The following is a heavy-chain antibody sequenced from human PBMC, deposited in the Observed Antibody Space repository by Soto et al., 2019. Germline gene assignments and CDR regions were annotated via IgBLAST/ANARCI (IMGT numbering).Heavy chain of an antibody. D-gene: IGHD3-22*01. Sequence: QVQLQESGPGLVKPSETLSLTCTVSGGSISSYYWSWIRQPPGKGLEWIGYIYYSGSTNYNPSLKSRGTLSVDTSKNQFSLKLSSVTAADTAVYYCAREGYSSAYYYYYGMDVWGQGTTVTVSS. CDR2: IYYSGST. J-gene: IGHJ6*02. CDR1: GGSISSYY. CDR3: AREGYSSAYYYYYGMDV. V-gene: IGHV4-59*01.